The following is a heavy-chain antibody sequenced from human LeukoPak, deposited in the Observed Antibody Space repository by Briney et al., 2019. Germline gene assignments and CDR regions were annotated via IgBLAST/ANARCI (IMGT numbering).Heavy chain of an antibody. CDR3: ARLEYCGSASCYGDS. V-gene: IGHV4-4*07. CDR1: GGSISSYL. CDR2: IYTSGST. J-gene: IGHJ5*01. Sequence: PSETLSLTCTVSGGSISSYLWSWIRQPAGKGLEWIGRIYTSGSTNYNPSLKSRVTMSVDTSKNQFSLRLSSVTAADTAVYYCARLEYCGSASCYGDSWGQGILVTVSS. D-gene: IGHD2-2*01.